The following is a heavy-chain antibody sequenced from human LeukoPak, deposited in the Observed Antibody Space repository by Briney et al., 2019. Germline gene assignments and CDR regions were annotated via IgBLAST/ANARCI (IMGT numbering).Heavy chain of an antibody. V-gene: IGHV1-2*02. CDR2: INPNSGGT. CDR1: GYTFTGYY. CDR3: AGSRVVVTAPDY. J-gene: IGHJ4*02. D-gene: IGHD2-21*02. Sequence: ASVKVSCKASGYTFTGYYMHWVRQAPGQGLEWMGWINPNSGGTNYAQKFQGRVTMTRDTSISTAYMELSRLRSDDTAVYYCAGSRVVVTAPDYWGQGTLVTVSS.